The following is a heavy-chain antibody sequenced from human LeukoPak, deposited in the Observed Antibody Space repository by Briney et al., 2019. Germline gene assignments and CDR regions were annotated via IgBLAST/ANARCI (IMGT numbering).Heavy chain of an antibody. V-gene: IGHV3-23*01. D-gene: IGHD4-23*01. CDR1: GFTFSSYA. J-gene: IGHJ5*02. Sequence: PGGSLRLSRATSGFTFSSYAMSWVRQAPGKGLEWVSAISGSGGSTYYADSVKGRFTISRDNPKNTLYLQMNSLRAEDTAVYYCATSYDGKAAPYDLWGHGTLVTVSS. CDR3: ATSYDGKAAPYDL. CDR2: ISGSGGST.